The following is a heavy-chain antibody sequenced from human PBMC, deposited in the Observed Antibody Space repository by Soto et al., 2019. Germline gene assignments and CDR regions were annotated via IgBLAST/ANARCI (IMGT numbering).Heavy chain of an antibody. V-gene: IGHV4-30-4*01. D-gene: IGHD5-18*01. J-gene: IGHJ5*02. Sequence: SETLSVTCTVSSDSISSSNNYWSWIRQPPGEGLEWIGFISYSGTTSYSPSLKSRLAISLDTSKNQFSLSLSSVTAADTAVYYCARGRGYSYGLDPWGQGALVT. CDR2: ISYSGTT. CDR1: SDSISSSNNY. CDR3: ARGRGYSYGLDP.